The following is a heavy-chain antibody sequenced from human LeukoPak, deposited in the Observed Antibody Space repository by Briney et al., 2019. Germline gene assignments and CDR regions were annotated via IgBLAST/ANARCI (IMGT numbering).Heavy chain of an antibody. CDR3: AGGYSSSWYLAEYFQH. CDR1: GYTFTSYA. D-gene: IGHD6-13*01. CDR2: INAGNGNT. J-gene: IGHJ1*01. Sequence: ASVKVSCKASGYTFTSYAMHWVRQAPGQRLEWMGWINAGNGNTKYSQKFQGRVTITRDTSASTAYMELSSLRSEDTAVYYCAGGYSSSWYLAEYFQHWGRGTLVTVSS. V-gene: IGHV1-3*01.